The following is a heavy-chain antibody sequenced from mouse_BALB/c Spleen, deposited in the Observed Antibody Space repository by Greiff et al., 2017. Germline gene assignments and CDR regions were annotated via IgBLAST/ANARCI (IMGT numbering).Heavy chain of an antibody. V-gene: IGHV1-87*01. D-gene: IGHD1-1*01. Sequence: QVQLQQSGAELARPGASVKLSCKASGYTFTSYWMQWVKQRPGQGLEWIGAIYPGDGDTRYTQKFKGKATLTADKSSSTAYMQLSSLASEDSAVYYCARSTTVAFDYWGQGTTLTVSA. CDR3: ARSTTVAFDY. J-gene: IGHJ2*01. CDR2: IYPGDGDT. CDR1: GYTFTSYW.